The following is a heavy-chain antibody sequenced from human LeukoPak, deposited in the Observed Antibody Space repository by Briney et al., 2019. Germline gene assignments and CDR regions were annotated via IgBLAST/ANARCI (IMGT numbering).Heavy chain of an antibody. D-gene: IGHD3-22*01. Sequence: GASVKVSCKASGYTFTRYGITWVGQAPGQGVEGMGWISVYNGNTNYAQKLQGRVTMTTETSASTAYMELRSLRSDDTAVYYCARDYSRGDPDYWGQGTLVTVSS. J-gene: IGHJ4*02. CDR2: ISVYNGNT. CDR1: GYTFTRYG. CDR3: ARDYSRGDPDY. V-gene: IGHV1-18*01.